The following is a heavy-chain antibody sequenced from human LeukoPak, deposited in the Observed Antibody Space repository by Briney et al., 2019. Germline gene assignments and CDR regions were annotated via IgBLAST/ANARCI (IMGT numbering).Heavy chain of an antibody. CDR1: GFTFSSSW. Sequence: GGSLRLSCAASGFTFSSSWMSWVRQAPGKGLEWVANIKQDGSEKYYVDSVKGRFTISRDNAKNSLFLQMNSLRAGDTAVYYCAGGIGSNEAFDMWGQGTLVTVSS. J-gene: IGHJ3*02. CDR2: IKQDGSEK. V-gene: IGHV3-7*02. CDR3: AGGIGSNEAFDM. D-gene: IGHD1-1*01.